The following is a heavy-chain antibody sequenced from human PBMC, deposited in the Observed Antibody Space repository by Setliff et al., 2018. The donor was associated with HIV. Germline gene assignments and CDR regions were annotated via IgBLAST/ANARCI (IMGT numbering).Heavy chain of an antibody. CDR3: ARDVGRVAARQPGGY. Sequence: ASVKVSCKASGYTLTTYGISWVRQAPGQGPEWMGWINTETGNPMYAQGFTGRFVFSLDTSVSTAYLQINSLKAEDTAMYYCARDVGRVAARQPGGYWGQGTLVTVSS. V-gene: IGHV7-4-1*02. D-gene: IGHD6-6*01. CDR1: GYTLTTYG. CDR2: INTETGNP. J-gene: IGHJ4*02.